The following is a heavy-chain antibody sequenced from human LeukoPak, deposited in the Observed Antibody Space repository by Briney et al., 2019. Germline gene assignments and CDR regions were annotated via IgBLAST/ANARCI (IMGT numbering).Heavy chain of an antibody. V-gene: IGHV4-4*08. J-gene: IGHJ2*01. Sequence: PSETLSLTCSVSGGSMFSYYWNWIRQPPGKGLEWIGYIYSNGITKYSPSLRSRGTISFATSRNQFSLRLTSVTASDTAIYYCARRAYYDSSCYHPTSGYFDLWGRGTLVTVSS. CDR2: IYSNGIT. D-gene: IGHD3-16*01. CDR3: ARRAYYDSSCYHPTSGYFDL. CDR1: GGSMFSYY.